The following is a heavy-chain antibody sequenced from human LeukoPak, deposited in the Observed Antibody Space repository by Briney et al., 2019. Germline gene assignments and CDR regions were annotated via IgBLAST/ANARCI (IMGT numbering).Heavy chain of an antibody. Sequence: PGGSLRLSCAASGFTLSSHTMNWVRQAPGRGLEWVSAISTNDIQYADLVKGRFTISRDNAKNSLYLQMDSLRAEDTAVYYCASLPTAASYMDVWGKGTTVTVSS. J-gene: IGHJ6*03. CDR3: ASLPTAASYMDV. CDR1: GFTLSSHT. CDR2: ISTNDI. V-gene: IGHV3-21*01. D-gene: IGHD6-25*01.